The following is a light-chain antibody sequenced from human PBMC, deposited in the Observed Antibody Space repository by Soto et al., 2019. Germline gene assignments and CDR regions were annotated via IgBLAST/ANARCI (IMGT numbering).Light chain of an antibody. J-gene: IGKJ4*01. Sequence: DIQLTQSPSFLSASVGARVTLTCRASQGISSYLAWYQQRPGKAPNLLIYAASTLQSGVPSRFSGGESGTEFTLTISSLQPKDFATYYCQQLNSYPFTFGAVTKVEIK. CDR3: QQLNSYPFT. CDR1: QGISSY. V-gene: IGKV1-9*01. CDR2: AAS.